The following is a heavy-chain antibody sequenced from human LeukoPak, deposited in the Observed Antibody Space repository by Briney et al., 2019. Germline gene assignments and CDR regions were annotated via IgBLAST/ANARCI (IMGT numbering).Heavy chain of an antibody. J-gene: IGHJ6*03. V-gene: IGHV4-34*01. D-gene: IGHD2-2*01. CDR3: ARGDDIVVVPAAQNDYYYYMDV. CDR1: GGSFSGYY. Sequence: SETLSLTCAVYGGSFSGYYWSWIRQPPGKGLEWIGEINHSGSTNYNPSLKSRVTISVDTSKNQFSLKLSSVTAADTAVYYCARGDDIVVVPAAQNDYYYYMDVWGKGTTVTVSS. CDR2: INHSGST.